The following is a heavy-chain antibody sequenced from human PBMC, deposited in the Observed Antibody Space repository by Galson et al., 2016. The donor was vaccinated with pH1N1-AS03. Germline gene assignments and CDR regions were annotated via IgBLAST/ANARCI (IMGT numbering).Heavy chain of an antibody. CDR2: IYWNHDI. D-gene: IGHD4-17*01. CDR3: ARAYYGDFADWFDP. V-gene: IGHV2-5*01. Sequence: PALVKPTQTLTLTCTFSGFSLSTSGVGVGWIRQAPGKALEWLAIIYWNHDIRFSPSLRNRLTITKDTSKSQVVLTMTNMDPVDTATYFCARAYYGDFADWFDPWGQGTLVTVSS. CDR1: GFSLSTSGVG. J-gene: IGHJ5*02.